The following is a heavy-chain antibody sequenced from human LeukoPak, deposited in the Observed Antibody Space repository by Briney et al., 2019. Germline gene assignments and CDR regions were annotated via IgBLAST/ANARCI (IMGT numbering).Heavy chain of an antibody. V-gene: IGHV4-59*08. D-gene: IGHD4-11*01. Sequence: SETLSLTCSVSGGSISNYYWSWIRQPPGRGLEWIWYIYYSGSTNYNPSLKSRVTISVDTSKNQFSLKLNSVTAADTAVYYFARHRNYMLRSAMDVWGQGTTVTVSS. CDR2: IYYSGST. CDR3: ARHRNYMLRSAMDV. J-gene: IGHJ6*02. CDR1: GGSISNYY.